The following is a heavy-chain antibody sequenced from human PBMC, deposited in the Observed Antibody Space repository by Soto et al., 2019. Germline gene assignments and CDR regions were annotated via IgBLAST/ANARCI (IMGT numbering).Heavy chain of an antibody. J-gene: IGHJ4*02. V-gene: IGHV1-3*04. CDR2: IHTGAGNT. Sequence: QVQLVQSGAEVKKPGASVKISCKTSGYTFTRYTIHWVRQAPGQRREWMGWIHTGAGNTKYSEKLQGRVTITADTTASKAYMELSSLTAEDTPRCYCSREADRPGYYADDWGQGTLGNVSS. CDR3: SREADRPGYYADD. D-gene: IGHD4-17*01. CDR1: GYTFTRYT.